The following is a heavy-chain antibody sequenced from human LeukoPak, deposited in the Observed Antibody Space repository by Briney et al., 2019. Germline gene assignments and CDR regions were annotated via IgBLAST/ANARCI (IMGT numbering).Heavy chain of an antibody. CDR1: GFTFGDYA. Sequence: GGSLRLSCTASGFTFGDYAMSWVRQAPGKGLEWVGFIRSKAYGGTTEYAASVKGRFTISRDDSKSIAYLQMNSLKTEDTAVYYCTRDRIMYYDIPFDPWGQGTLVTVSS. V-gene: IGHV3-49*04. D-gene: IGHD3-9*01. CDR3: TRDRIMYYDIPFDP. CDR2: IRSKAYGGTT. J-gene: IGHJ5*02.